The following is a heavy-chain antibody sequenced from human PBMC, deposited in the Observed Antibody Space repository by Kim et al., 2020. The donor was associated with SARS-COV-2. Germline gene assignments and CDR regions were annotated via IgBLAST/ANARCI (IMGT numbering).Heavy chain of an antibody. J-gene: IGHJ6*02. CDR2: IKQDGSEK. CDR3: VRVNALSGPPFGSYGMDV. CDR1: GFTFSSYW. D-gene: IGHD3-10*01. Sequence: GGSLRLSCAASGFTFSSYWMSWVRQAPGKGLEWVANIKQDGSEKYYVDSVKGRFTISRDNAKNSLYLQMNSLRAEDTAVYYCVRVNALSGPPFGSYGMDVCRQETTVTLSS. V-gene: IGHV3-7*03.